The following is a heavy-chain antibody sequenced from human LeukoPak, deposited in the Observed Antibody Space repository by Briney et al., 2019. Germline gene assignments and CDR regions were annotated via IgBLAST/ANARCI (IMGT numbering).Heavy chain of an antibody. CDR1: GGSISSSSYY. Sequence: SETLSLTCTVSGGSISSSSYYWGWIRQPPGQGLEWIGSIYYSGSTYYNPSLKSRVTISVDTSKNQFSLKLSSVTAADTAVYYCARHHQKGSSWSPFDYWGQGTLVTVSS. J-gene: IGHJ4*02. CDR2: IYYSGST. D-gene: IGHD6-13*01. CDR3: ARHHQKGSSWSPFDY. V-gene: IGHV4-39*01.